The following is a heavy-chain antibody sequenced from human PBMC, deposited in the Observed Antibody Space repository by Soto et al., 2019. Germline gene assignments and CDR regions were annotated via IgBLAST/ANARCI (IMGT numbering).Heavy chain of an antibody. CDR2: TYYRSKWYN. D-gene: IGHD6-19*01. CDR3: ARGQLIAVAGIGQYNYGMDV. CDR1: GDSVSSNSAA. V-gene: IGHV6-1*01. J-gene: IGHJ6*02. Sequence: SQTLSLTCAISGDSVSSNSAAWNWIRQSPSRGLEWLGRTYYRSKWYNDYAVSVKSRITINPDTSKNQFSLQLNSVTPEDTAVYYCARGQLIAVAGIGQYNYGMDVWGQGTTVTVSS.